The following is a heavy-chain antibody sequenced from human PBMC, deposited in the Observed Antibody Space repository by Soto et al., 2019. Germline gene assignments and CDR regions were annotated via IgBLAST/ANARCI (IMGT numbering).Heavy chain of an antibody. CDR2: IYPGDSDT. CDR3: ARGDYSSSINYYYGMDV. Sequence: LGESLKISCKGSGYSFTSYWIGWVRQMPGKGLEWMGIIYPGDSDTRYSPSFQGQVTISADKSISTAYLQWSSLKASDTAMYYCARGDYSSSINYYYGMDVWGQGTTVTVSS. J-gene: IGHJ6*02. CDR1: GYSFTSYW. V-gene: IGHV5-51*01. D-gene: IGHD6-6*01.